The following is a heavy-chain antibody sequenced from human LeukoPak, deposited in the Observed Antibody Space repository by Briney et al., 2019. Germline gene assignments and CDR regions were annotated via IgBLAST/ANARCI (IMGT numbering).Heavy chain of an antibody. J-gene: IGHJ4*02. CDR3: AMRRPWTAMGTFDY. CDR2: ISSSGSTI. CDR1: GFTFSDYY. Sequence: PGGSLRLSCAASGFTFSDYYMSWIRQAPGKGLEWVSYISSSGSTIYYADSVKGRFTISRDNAKNSLYLQMNSLRAEDTAVYYCAMRRPWTAMGTFDYWGQGTLVTVSS. V-gene: IGHV3-11*01. D-gene: IGHD5-18*01.